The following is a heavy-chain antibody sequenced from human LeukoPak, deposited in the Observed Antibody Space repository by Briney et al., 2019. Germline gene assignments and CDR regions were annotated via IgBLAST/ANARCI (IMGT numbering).Heavy chain of an antibody. V-gene: IGHV3-23*01. CDR3: AKGDGVDTYYYDSSGYYLNRTPIDY. CDR2: ISGSGGST. D-gene: IGHD3-22*01. CDR1: GFTFSSYA. J-gene: IGHJ4*02. Sequence: GGSLRLSCAASGFTFSSYAMSWVRQAPGKGLEWVSAISGSGGSTYYADSVKGRFTISRDNSKNTLYLHMNSLRAEDTAVYYCAKGDGVDTYYYDSSGYYLNRTPIDYWGQGTLVTVSS.